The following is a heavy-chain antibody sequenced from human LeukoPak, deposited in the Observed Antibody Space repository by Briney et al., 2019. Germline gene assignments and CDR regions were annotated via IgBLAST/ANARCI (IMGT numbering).Heavy chain of an antibody. J-gene: IGHJ6*03. CDR3: AREKGCCSGSSCYTWYYMAG. CDR2: VSTSSSTI. Sequence: PGGSLRLSCAASGFTLSTYSMNWVRQAPGKGLEWVSRVSTSSSTIYYSDSVKGRFTISRDNAKNSLYLQMNSLRAEDTVAYYCAREKGCCSGSSCYTWYYMAGWGKATTVTV. CDR1: GFTLSTYS. V-gene: IGHV3-48*01. D-gene: IGHD2-15*01.